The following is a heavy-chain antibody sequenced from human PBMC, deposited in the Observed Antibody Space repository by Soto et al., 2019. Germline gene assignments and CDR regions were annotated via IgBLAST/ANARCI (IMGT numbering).Heavy chain of an antibody. D-gene: IGHD2-2*03. J-gene: IGHJ4*02. CDR2: IYGGGNGP. CDR1: GFAFSDFA. CDR3: AKMEGMDPWAYSFDY. Sequence: EVQVLESGGGLVQPGGSLRLSCAATGFAFSDFAMSWVRQAPGQGLEWVSRIYGGGNGPHYSDSVKGRVTTSRDNSKYTLYLQMNSPRAEDTAVYYCAKMEGMDPWAYSFDYWGQGTLVTVSS. V-gene: IGHV3-23*01.